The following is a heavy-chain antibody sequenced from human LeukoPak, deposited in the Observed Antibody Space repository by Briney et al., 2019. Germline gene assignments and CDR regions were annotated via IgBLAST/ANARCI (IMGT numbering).Heavy chain of an antibody. V-gene: IGHV4-31*03. Sequence: PSETLSLTCTVSGGSISSGGYYWSWIRRHPGKGLEWIGYIYYSGSTYYNPSLKSRVTISVDTSKNQFSLKLSSVTAADTAVYYCARGTISYYYGSGSCWFDPWGQGTLVTVSS. D-gene: IGHD3-10*01. CDR3: ARGTISYYYGSGSCWFDP. CDR2: IYYSGST. CDR1: GGSISSGGYY. J-gene: IGHJ5*02.